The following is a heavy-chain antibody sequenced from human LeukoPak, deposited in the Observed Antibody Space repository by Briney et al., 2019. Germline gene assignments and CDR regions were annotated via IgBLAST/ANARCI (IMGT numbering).Heavy chain of an antibody. CDR2: IIPIFGTA. D-gene: IGHD3-22*01. J-gene: IGHJ3*02. V-gene: IGHV1-69*06. Sequence: GASVKVSCKASGGTFSSFAISWVRQAPGQGLEYMGGIIPIFGTANYAQKFQGRVTITADKSTSTAYMELNSLRSEDSAVYFCARQYYSDSSGFYIPEDVIDIWGQGTMVTVSP. CDR3: ARQYYSDSSGFYIPEDVIDI. CDR1: GGTFSSFA.